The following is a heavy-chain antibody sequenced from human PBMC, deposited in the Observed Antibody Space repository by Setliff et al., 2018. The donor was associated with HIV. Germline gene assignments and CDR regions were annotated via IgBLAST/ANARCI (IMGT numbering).Heavy chain of an antibody. D-gene: IGHD4-17*01. Sequence: GESLKISCKVSGYDFNTYWIGWVRQRPGKGLEWMGIVYPGDSDTRYTPSFQGQVTISADKSINTAYLQWSSLQASDTAMYYCARYGSNSAFDFWGQGTLVTVSS. V-gene: IGHV5-51*01. CDR2: VYPGDSDT. J-gene: IGHJ4*02. CDR1: GYDFNTYW. CDR3: ARYGSNSAFDF.